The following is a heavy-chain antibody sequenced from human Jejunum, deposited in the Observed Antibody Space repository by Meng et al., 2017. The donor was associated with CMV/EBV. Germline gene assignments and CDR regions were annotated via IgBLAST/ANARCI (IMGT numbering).Heavy chain of an antibody. J-gene: IGHJ4*02. V-gene: IGHV4-34*01. CDR3: ARRVVPAAIGY. D-gene: IGHD2-2*01. CDR2: INHIGST. CDR1: GASFGGYY. Sequence: LACPVYGASFGGYYWSWIRQPPGKGLEWIGEINHIGSTKYNPSLRSRVTISLDTSKNQFSLKLNSVTAADTAIYYCARRVVPAAIGYWGQGSLVTVSS.